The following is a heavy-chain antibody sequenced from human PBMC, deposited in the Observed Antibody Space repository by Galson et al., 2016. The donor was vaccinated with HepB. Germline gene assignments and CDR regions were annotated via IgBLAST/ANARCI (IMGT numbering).Heavy chain of an antibody. CDR3: ARFSGRAAAGTEYYFDY. D-gene: IGHD3-10*01. CDR1: GFTVSSNY. V-gene: IGHV3-53*01. CDR2: IYSGGST. Sequence: SLRLPCASSGFTVSSNYLSWARQAPGKGLEWVSVIYSGGSTYYADSVKGRFTISRDNSKNTLYLQMNSLRAEDTAVYYCARFSGRAAAGTEYYFDYWGQGTLVTVSS. J-gene: IGHJ4*02.